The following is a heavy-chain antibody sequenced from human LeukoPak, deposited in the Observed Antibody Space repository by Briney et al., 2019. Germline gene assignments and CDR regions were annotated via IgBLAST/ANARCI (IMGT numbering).Heavy chain of an antibody. D-gene: IGHD6-13*01. CDR1: GLSVRGSY. CDR3: TRDLTGTTWSENDY. Sequence: PGGPLRLSCVASGLSVRGSYMSWVRQAPGKGLEWVSVIYSGERTYYADSVKGRFTISRDTSKNTLYLQMNNLRADDTAMYYCTRDLTGTTWSENDYWGQGTLVTISS. J-gene: IGHJ4*02. V-gene: IGHV3-53*01. CDR2: IYSGERT.